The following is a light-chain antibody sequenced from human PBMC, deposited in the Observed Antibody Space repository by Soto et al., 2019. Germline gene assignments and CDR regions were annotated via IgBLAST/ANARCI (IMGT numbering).Light chain of an antibody. CDR3: QQYNSYPIT. V-gene: IGKV1-5*03. CDR1: QSISSW. J-gene: IGKJ5*01. Sequence: DSQMTQSPSTLSASVGDRVTITCRASQSISSWLAWYQQKPGKAPKLLIYKASSLESGVPSRFSGSGSGTEFTLTISSLQPDDFATYYCQQYNSYPITFGQGTRLEI. CDR2: KAS.